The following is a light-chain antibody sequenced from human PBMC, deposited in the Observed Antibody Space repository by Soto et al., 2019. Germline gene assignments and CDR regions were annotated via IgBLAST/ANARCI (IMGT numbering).Light chain of an antibody. Sequence: QSALTQPASVSGSPGQSISISCTGTSSDIGGYNYVSWYQHHPGKAPQLMIYEVTNRPSGVSNRLSGSKSGNTASLTISGLQPEDEADYYCSSCTSSNTPLVFGTGTKVTV. CDR1: SSDIGGYNY. J-gene: IGLJ1*01. CDR3: SSCTSSNTPLV. CDR2: EVT. V-gene: IGLV2-14*01.